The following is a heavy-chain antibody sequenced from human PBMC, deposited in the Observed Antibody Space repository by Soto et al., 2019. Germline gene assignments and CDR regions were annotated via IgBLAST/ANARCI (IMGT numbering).Heavy chain of an antibody. D-gene: IGHD3-10*01. CDR2: IYYRGST. Sequence: SETLSLTCSVSGGSISRNTDYWGWIRQPPGKGLEWIGSIYYRGSTYYNPSLKSRVTISVDTSTNQFTLKLNSMTAADTAVYYCARHNYGSGSTYFDYWGQGTLVTVSS. CDR1: GGSISRNTDY. V-gene: IGHV4-39*01. J-gene: IGHJ4*02. CDR3: ARHNYGSGSTYFDY.